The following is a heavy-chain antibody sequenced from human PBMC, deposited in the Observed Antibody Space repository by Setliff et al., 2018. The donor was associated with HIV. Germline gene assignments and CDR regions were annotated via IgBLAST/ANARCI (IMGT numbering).Heavy chain of an antibody. J-gene: IGHJ4*02. Sequence: TLSLTCTVSGGSIISSSYYWGWIRQPPGKGLEWIGTMYYRGTTYNNPSLKSRVTFSADTSKNQFSLNLNSVTATDTAVYYCVRQGLTMNRGVPAPILYYFDYWGQGSLVTVSS. CDR1: GGSIISSSYY. V-gene: IGHV4-39*01. D-gene: IGHD3-10*01. CDR3: VRQGLTMNRGVPAPILYYFDY. CDR2: MYYRGTT.